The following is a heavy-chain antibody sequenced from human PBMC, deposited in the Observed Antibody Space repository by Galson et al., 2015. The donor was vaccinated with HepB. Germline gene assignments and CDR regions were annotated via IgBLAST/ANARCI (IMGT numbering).Heavy chain of an antibody. CDR3: ARVKIGGVNFDY. CDR1: GFTFSSYG. Sequence: SLRLSCAASGFTFSSYGMHWVRQAPGKGLEWVAVIWYDGSNKYYADSVKGRFTISRDNSKNTLYLQMNSLRAEDTAVYYCARVKIGGVNFDYWGQGTLVTVSS. J-gene: IGHJ4*02. CDR2: IWYDGSNK. D-gene: IGHD4-23*01. V-gene: IGHV3-33*01.